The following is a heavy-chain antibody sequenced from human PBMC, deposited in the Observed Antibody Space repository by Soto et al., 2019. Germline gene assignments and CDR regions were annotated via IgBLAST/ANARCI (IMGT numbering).Heavy chain of an antibody. CDR2: IYPGDSDT. CDR1: GYSFTSYW. D-gene: IGHD3-10*01. J-gene: IGHJ6*02. CDR3: AGGVVRGVITRTRDYYGMDV. V-gene: IGHV5-51*01. Sequence: PGESLKISCKGFGYSFTSYWIGWVRQMPGKGLEWMGIIYPGDSDTRYSPSFQGQVTISADKSISTAYLQWSSLKASDTAMYYCAGGVVRGVITRTRDYYGMDVWGQGTTVTVSS.